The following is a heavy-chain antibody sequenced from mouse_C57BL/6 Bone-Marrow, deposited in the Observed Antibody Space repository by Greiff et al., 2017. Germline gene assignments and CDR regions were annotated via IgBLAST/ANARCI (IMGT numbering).Heavy chain of an antibody. CDR1: GYTFTSYW. D-gene: IGHD2-4*01. Sequence: VQLQQPGAELVKPGASVKLSCKASGYTFTSYWMQWVKQRPGQGLEWIGEIDPSDSYTNYNQKFKGKATLTVDTSSSTAYMQLSSLTSEDSAVYYCARDYDEEDYFDYWGQGTTLTVSS. CDR2: IDPSDSYT. CDR3: ARDYDEEDYFDY. V-gene: IGHV1-50*01. J-gene: IGHJ2*01.